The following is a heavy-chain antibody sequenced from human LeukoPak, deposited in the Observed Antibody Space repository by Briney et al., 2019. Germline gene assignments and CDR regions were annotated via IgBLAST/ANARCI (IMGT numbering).Heavy chain of an antibody. CDR1: GYTFTSYG. Sequence: ASVKVSCKASGYTFTSYGINWVRQATGQGLEWMGWMNPNSGNTGYAQKFQGRVTMTRNTSISTAYMELSSLRSEDTAVYHCARGYCSGGSCYQYYFDYWGQGTLVTVSS. D-gene: IGHD2-15*01. J-gene: IGHJ4*02. CDR2: MNPNSGNT. V-gene: IGHV1-8*01. CDR3: ARGYCSGGSCYQYYFDY.